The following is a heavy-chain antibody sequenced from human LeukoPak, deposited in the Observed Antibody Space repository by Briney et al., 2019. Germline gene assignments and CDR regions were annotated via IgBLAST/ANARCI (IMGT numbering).Heavy chain of an antibody. Sequence: GGSLRLSCAASGFTFSNAWMSWVRQAPGKGLEWVGRIKSKTDGGTTDYAAPVKGRFTISRDDSKNTLYLQMNSLKTEDTAVYYCTTDLAYCGGVCYYYWGQGTLVTVSS. CDR1: GFTFSNAW. CDR2: IKSKTDGGTT. J-gene: IGHJ4*02. D-gene: IGHD2-21*02. V-gene: IGHV3-15*01. CDR3: TTDLAYCGGVCYYY.